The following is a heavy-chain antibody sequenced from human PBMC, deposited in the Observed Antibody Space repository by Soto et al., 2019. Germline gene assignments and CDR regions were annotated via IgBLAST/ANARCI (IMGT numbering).Heavy chain of an antibody. D-gene: IGHD5-12*01. V-gene: IGHV3-23*01. CDR2: ISGSGGST. J-gene: IGHJ4*02. Sequence: HPGGSLRLSCAASGFTFSSYGMTWVRQAPGKGLEWVSSISGSGGSTDYADSVKGRFTISRDNSKNTLYLQMNSLRAEDTAVYYCAKDKPSRYDDHRVFDYWGRGTLVTVSS. CDR3: AKDKPSRYDDHRVFDY. CDR1: GFTFSSYG.